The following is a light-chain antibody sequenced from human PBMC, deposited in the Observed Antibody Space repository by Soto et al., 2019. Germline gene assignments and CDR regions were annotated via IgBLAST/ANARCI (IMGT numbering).Light chain of an antibody. CDR2: GAS. V-gene: IGKV3-20*01. J-gene: IGKJ4*01. CDR3: QQFSSYPLT. Sequence: IVLPQSPGTLSFSPGERATLSCRASQSVSSSYLAWYQQKPGQAPRLLIYGASSRATGIPDRFSGSGSGTDFTLTISRLEPEDFAVYYCQQFSSYPLTFGGGTKVDIK. CDR1: QSVSSSY.